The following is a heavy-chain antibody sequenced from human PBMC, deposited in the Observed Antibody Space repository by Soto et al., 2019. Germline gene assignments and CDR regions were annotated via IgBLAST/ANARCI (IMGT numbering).Heavy chain of an antibody. CDR3: ATARAQWLEGSRADY. CDR2: ISNSGTYV. V-gene: IGHV3-21*06. CDR1: GFIFGIYT. J-gene: IGHJ4*02. Sequence: EEHLVESGGGLVKPGGSLRLSCAASGFIFGIYTMNWVRQAPGKGLEWVSSISNSGTYVTYADTVKGRFTISRDNDKNCLFLQTNSLRADATAVYYCATARAQWLEGSRADYWGQGTLVTVSS. D-gene: IGHD6-19*01.